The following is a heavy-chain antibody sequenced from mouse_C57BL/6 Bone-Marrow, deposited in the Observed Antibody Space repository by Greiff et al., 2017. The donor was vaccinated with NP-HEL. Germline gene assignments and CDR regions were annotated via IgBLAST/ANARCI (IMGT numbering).Heavy chain of an antibody. D-gene: IGHD1-1*01. Sequence: EVQLQQSGPELVKPGASVKISCKASGYTFTDYYMNWVKQSHGKSLEWIGDINPNNGGTSYNQKFKGKATLTVDKSSSTAYMELRSLTSEDSAVYYCARREGGYYGSSYWYFDVWGTGTTVTVSS. J-gene: IGHJ1*03. CDR1: GYTFTDYY. CDR2: INPNNGGT. V-gene: IGHV1-26*01. CDR3: ARREGGYYGSSYWYFDV.